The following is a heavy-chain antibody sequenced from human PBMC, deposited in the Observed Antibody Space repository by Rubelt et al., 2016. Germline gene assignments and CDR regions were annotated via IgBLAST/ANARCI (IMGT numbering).Heavy chain of an antibody. Sequence: QVQLIQSGAAVRKPGSSVMISCKASGGTFSSYAINWVRQAPGQGLEWMGGTMPILGIPNYDPKFQGKVTITADKYTSTGYMGLGSLRSEDTAIYYCAAGEGYKYIDDYWGQGTLVTVSS. CDR1: GGTFSSYA. J-gene: IGHJ4*02. D-gene: IGHD5-24*01. CDR3: AAGEGYKYIDDY. CDR2: TMPILGIP. V-gene: IGHV1-69*10.